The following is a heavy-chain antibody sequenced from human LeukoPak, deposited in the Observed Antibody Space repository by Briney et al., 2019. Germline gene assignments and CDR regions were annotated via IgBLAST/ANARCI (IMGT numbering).Heavy chain of an antibody. J-gene: IGHJ4*02. CDR2: ISSSSSDI. CDR3: ARDGELEIRGGYYFDY. Sequence: PGGSLRLSCAASGFTFSSYSMNWVRQAPGKGLEWVSSISSSSSDIYYADSVKGRFTISRDNAKNSLFLQMNSLRAEDTAVYYCARDGELEIRGGYYFDYWGQGTLVTVSS. V-gene: IGHV3-21*01. D-gene: IGHD1-7*01. CDR1: GFTFSSYS.